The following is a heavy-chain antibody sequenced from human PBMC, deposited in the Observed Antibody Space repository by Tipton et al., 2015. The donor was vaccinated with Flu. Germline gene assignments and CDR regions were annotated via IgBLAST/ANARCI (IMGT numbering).Heavy chain of an antibody. CDR2: ISYDGNNK. D-gene: IGHD6-19*01. Sequence: SLRLSCAASGFTFDTYAMHWVRQAPGKGLEWVAVISYDGNNKYYGDSVKGRFTISRDDSRNMLYLQVNSLRAEDTAVYYCARDSGYDYHYVMGVWGQGTTVTVSS. V-gene: IGHV3-30*03. CDR3: ARDSGYDYHYVMGV. CDR1: GFTFDTYA. J-gene: IGHJ6*02.